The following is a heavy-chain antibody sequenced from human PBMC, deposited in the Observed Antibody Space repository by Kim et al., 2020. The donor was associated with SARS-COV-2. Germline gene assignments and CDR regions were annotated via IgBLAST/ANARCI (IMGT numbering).Heavy chain of an antibody. Sequence: GGSLRLSCAASGFTFSSYAMHWVRQAPGKGLEWVAVISYDGSNKYYADSVKGRFTISRDNSKNTLYLQMNSLRAEDTAVYYCASLNGFGGVIVIPDFDYWGHGTLVTVSS. D-gene: IGHD3-16*02. J-gene: IGHJ4*01. V-gene: IGHV3-30*04. CDR2: ISYDGSNK. CDR1: GFTFSSYA. CDR3: ASLNGFGGVIVIPDFDY.